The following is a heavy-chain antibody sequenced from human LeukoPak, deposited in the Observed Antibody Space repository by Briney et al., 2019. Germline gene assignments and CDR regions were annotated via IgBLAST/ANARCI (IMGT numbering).Heavy chain of an antibody. CDR1: GFTFSSYR. J-gene: IGHJ5*02. V-gene: IGHV3-48*04. Sequence: PGGSLRLSCAGSGFTFSSYRMNWVRQAPGKGLEWVSYISSSSRTIYYADSVRGRFTISRDNAKNSLYLQMNSLRAEDTAVYSCARGADGVSSNSRGWFDPWGQGTLVTVSS. D-gene: IGHD2-15*01. CDR3: ARGADGVSSNSRGWFDP. CDR2: ISSSSRTI.